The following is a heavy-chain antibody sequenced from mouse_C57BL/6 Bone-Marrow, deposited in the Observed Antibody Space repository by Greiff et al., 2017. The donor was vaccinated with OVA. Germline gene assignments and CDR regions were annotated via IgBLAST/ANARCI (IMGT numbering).Heavy chain of an antibody. CDR2: ISNLAYSI. Sequence: EVQGVESGGGLVQPGGSLKLSCAASGFTFSDYGMAWVRQAPRKGPEWVAFISNLAYSIYYADTVTGRFTISRENAKNTLYLEMSSLRSEDTAMYYCARRGGAGYDWYFDVWGTGTTVTVSS. D-gene: IGHD2-2*01. J-gene: IGHJ1*03. CDR1: GFTFSDYG. V-gene: IGHV5-15*01. CDR3: ARRGGAGYDWYFDV.